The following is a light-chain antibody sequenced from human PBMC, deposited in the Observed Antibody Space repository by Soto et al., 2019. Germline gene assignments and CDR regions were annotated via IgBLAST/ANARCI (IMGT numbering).Light chain of an antibody. J-gene: IGKJ5*01. Sequence: DIQLTQSPSFLSASVGDRVTITCRASQGISSYLVWYQQRPGKAPKLLIYAASTLQSGVPSRFSGSASGTEFTLTISSLQPEDFATYYCQQLNSYPITFGLGTRLEIK. V-gene: IGKV1-9*01. CDR1: QGISSY. CDR2: AAS. CDR3: QQLNSYPIT.